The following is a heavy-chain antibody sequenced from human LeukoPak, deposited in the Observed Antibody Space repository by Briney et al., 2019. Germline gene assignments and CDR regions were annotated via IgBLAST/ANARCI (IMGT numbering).Heavy chain of an antibody. J-gene: IGHJ5*02. CDR1: GYTFTSYD. D-gene: IGHD3-10*01. V-gene: IGHV1-8*01. Sequence: ASVKVSCKASGYTFTSYDINWVRQATGQGLEWMGWMNPNSGNTGYAQKFQGRVTMTRNTSISTAYMELSSLRSEDTAVYYCAGRVIINHWFDPWGQGTLVTVSS. CDR3: AGRVIINHWFDP. CDR2: MNPNSGNT.